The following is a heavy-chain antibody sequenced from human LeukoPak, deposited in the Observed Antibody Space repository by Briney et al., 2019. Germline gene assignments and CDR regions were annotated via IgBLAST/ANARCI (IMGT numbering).Heavy chain of an antibody. Sequence: GGSLRLSCAASGFTFSIYAMSWVRQALGKGLEWVSAISGSGDRTYYADSVKGRFTVSRDISQNTLFLQMNSLRAEDTAVYYCAKLLRGVVVPYFDYWGQGTLVTVSS. CDR3: AKLLRGVVVPYFDY. CDR1: GFTFSIYA. D-gene: IGHD3-10*01. V-gene: IGHV3-23*01. CDR2: ISGSGDRT. J-gene: IGHJ4*02.